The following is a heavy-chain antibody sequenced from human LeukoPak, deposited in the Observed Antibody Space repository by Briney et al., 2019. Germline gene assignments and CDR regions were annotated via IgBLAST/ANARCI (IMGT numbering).Heavy chain of an antibody. CDR2: ISYDGSNK. CDR3: ARLYCGYDCYSSDY. J-gene: IGHJ4*02. V-gene: IGHV3-30-3*01. CDR1: GFTFSSYA. D-gene: IGHD2-21*02. Sequence: PGGSLRLSCAASGFTFSSYAMYWVRQTPGKGLDWVAVISYDGSNKYYADSVKGRFTISRDNSKNSLYLQMNSLRAEDTAVYYCARLYCGYDCYSSDYWGQETLVTVSS.